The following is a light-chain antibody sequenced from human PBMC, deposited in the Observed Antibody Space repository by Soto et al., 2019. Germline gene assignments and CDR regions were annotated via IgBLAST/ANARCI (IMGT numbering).Light chain of an antibody. CDR2: EGS. CDR3: CSYAGSSTWM. J-gene: IGLJ3*02. CDR1: TSDVGSYNL. V-gene: IGLV2-23*01. Sequence: QSALTQPASVSGSPGQSITISCTGTTSDVGSYNLVSWYQHYPGRAPKLMIYEGSKWPSGVSNRFSGSKSGNTASLTISGLQAEDEADYYCCSYAGSSTWMFGGGTKVTVL.